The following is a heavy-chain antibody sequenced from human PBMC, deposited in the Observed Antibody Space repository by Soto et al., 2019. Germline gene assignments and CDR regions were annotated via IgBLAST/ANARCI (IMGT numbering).Heavy chain of an antibody. V-gene: IGHV1-18*01. CDR3: ARECGPYSSSWYRDNWFDP. CDR1: GYTFTSYG. J-gene: IGHJ5*02. CDR2: ISAYNGNT. D-gene: IGHD6-13*01. Sequence: QVQLVQSGAEVKKPGASVKVSCKASGYTFTSYGISWVRQAPGQGLEWMGWISAYNGNTNYAQKLQGRVTMTTDTSTSTADMELRSLRSDDTAVYYCARECGPYSSSWYRDNWFDPWGQGTLVTVSS.